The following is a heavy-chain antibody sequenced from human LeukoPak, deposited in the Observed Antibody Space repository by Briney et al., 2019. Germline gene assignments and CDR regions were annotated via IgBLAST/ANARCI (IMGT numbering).Heavy chain of an antibody. CDR1: GGSISSGSYY. V-gene: IGHV4-61*02. CDR3: ARQSPNYDYVWGSYRRPDAFDI. CDR2: IYTSGST. J-gene: IGHJ3*02. Sequence: PSQTLSLTCTVSGGSISSGSYYWSWIRQPAGKGLEWIGRIYTSGSTNYNPSLKSRVTISVDTSKNQFSLKLSSVTAADTAVYYCARQSPNYDYVWGSYRRPDAFDIWGQGTMVTVSS. D-gene: IGHD3-16*02.